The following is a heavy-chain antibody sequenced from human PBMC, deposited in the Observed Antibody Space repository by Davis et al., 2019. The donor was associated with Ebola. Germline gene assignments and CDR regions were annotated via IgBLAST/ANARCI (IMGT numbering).Heavy chain of an antibody. V-gene: IGHV3-23*01. J-gene: IGHJ5*02. CDR3: AKYITTSPSRYFDP. Sequence: GESLKISCAASGSTFSGSAMHWVRQASGKGLEWVSVIGYGGADIQYADFVKGRFTISRDNSKNTLYLQMNSLRAEDTAIYYCAKYITTSPSRYFDPWGQGALVTVSS. CDR2: IGYGGADI. CDR1: GSTFSGSA. D-gene: IGHD3-3*01.